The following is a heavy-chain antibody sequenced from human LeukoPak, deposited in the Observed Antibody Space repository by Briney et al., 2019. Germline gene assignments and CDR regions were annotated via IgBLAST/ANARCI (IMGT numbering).Heavy chain of an antibody. V-gene: IGHV3-33*01. Sequence: GGSLRLSCLASGFTFDTFGMHWVRQAPGKGLEWVAVIWYDGSNKYYEDSVKGRFTISRDNSKNMLYLQMDSLRAEDTAVYYCARGNGHNSGTFDYWGQGTLVTVSS. CDR1: GFTFDTFG. D-gene: IGHD6-13*01. CDR2: IWYDGSNK. J-gene: IGHJ4*02. CDR3: ARGNGHNSGTFDY.